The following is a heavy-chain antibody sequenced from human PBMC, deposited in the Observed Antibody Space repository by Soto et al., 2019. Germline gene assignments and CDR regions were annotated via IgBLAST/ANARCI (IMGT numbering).Heavy chain of an antibody. CDR2: IVVGNGNT. D-gene: IGHD3-16*01. CDR1: GFSLSTST. V-gene: IGHV1-58*01. Sequence: ASVKVSCKASGFSLSTSTVQWVRQSRGHRLEWIGWIVVGNGNTNFAQNLRQRVTFSRDMSTNTAYMDVNSLRSDDTAMYYCATDSRGYTFGFDSWGQGSLVTVS. CDR3: ATDSRGYTFGFDS. J-gene: IGHJ4*02.